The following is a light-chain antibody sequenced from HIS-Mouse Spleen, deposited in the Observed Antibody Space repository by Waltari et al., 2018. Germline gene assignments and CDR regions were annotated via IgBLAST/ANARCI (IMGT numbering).Light chain of an antibody. CDR1: QSVSSSY. CDR3: QQYGSSPPT. V-gene: IGKV3-20*01. Sequence: EIVLTQSPGTLSLSPGERATLSCRASQSVSSSYLAWYQQKPGQAPRLLNYGASSRATGIPDRFSGSVSGTDFTLTISRLEPEDFAVYYCQQYGSSPPTFGQGTKVEIK. J-gene: IGKJ1*01. CDR2: GAS.